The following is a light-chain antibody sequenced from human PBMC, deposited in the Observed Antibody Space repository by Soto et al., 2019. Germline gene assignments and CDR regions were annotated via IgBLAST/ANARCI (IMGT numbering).Light chain of an antibody. Sequence: SALTQPPSASGSPGQSVTISCSGTKNDIGVYDFVSWYQHHPGKAPRLIIYEVVQRPSGVPDRFSGPKSGNTASLTVSGLQAADEADYFCKSYAGSNTYVFGSGTKLTVL. J-gene: IGLJ1*01. CDR1: KNDIGVYDF. V-gene: IGLV2-8*01. CDR2: EVV. CDR3: KSYAGSNTYV.